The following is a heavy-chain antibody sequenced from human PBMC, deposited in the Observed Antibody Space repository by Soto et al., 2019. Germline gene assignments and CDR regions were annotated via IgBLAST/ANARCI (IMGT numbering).Heavy chain of an antibody. V-gene: IGHV3-30*03. J-gene: IGHJ3*02. CDR3: ARVGGRFVWDVKNDAFDM. Sequence: GWSLRLSCAFSVFTFIIYGMHWVRQAPGKGLECVAGISYDGSDKYYVDSVKGRFTISRDNSKNTLYLQMNSLRAEDTAVYYCARVGGRFVWDVKNDAFDMWGRGTMVTVSS. CDR1: VFTFIIYG. CDR2: ISYDGSDK. D-gene: IGHD3-16*01.